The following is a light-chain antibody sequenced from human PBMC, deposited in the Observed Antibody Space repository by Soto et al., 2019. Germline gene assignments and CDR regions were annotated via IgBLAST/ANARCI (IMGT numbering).Light chain of an antibody. CDR3: QQYNDYLYT. V-gene: IGKV1-5*01. CDR1: QSISTW. Sequence: EIQMTQSLASLSASVGDRVIVTSRASQSISTWVAWYQQRLGKAPKVLIYDASNLQSGVPSRFSGSGSGTEITLTISSLQPDDFATYFCQQYNDYLYTFGQGTKLEIK. CDR2: DAS. J-gene: IGKJ2*01.